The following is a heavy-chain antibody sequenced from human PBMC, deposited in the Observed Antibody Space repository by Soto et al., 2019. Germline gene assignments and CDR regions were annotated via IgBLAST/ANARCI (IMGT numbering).Heavy chain of an antibody. CDR1: GYTFTSYG. Sequence: QVQLVQSGAEVKKPGASVKVSCKASGYTFTSYGISWVRQAPGQGLEWMGWISAYHGNTNYAQKLQGRVTMTTDTSTSTAYMELRSLRSDDTAVYYCARDQDIVVVVAANPFDPWGQGTLVTVSS. CDR2: ISAYHGNT. J-gene: IGHJ5*02. CDR3: ARDQDIVVVVAANPFDP. V-gene: IGHV1-18*01. D-gene: IGHD2-15*01.